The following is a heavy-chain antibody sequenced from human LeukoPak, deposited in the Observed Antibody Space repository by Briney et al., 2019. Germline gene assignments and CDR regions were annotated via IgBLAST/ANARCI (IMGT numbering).Heavy chain of an antibody. CDR1: GGSFSGYC. CDR2: INHSGST. D-gene: IGHD3-9*01. J-gene: IGHJ6*04. CDR3: ARGSTYYDILTGYPAYFSRYGMDV. V-gene: IGHV4-34*01. Sequence: SETLSLTCAVYGGSFSGYCWSWIRQPPGKGLEWIGEINHSGSTNYNPSLKSRVTISVDTSKNQFSLKLSSVTAADTAVYYCARGSTYYDILTGYPAYFSRYGMDVWGKGTTVTVSS.